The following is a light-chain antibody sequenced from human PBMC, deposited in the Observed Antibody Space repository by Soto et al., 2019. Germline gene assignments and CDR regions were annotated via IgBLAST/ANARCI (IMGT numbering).Light chain of an antibody. J-gene: IGKJ4*01. V-gene: IGKV1-16*01. Sequence: DLQMTQSPSSLSASVGDRVTITXRXSHPINIXLVWIQQKPGKAPKSLIYAATNLQSGVPSRFSGSGGGTDFSLTISSLQPQEVATYYCQHYQRYPPSFGGGTKLEIK. CDR1: HPINIX. CDR3: QHYQRYPPS. CDR2: AAT.